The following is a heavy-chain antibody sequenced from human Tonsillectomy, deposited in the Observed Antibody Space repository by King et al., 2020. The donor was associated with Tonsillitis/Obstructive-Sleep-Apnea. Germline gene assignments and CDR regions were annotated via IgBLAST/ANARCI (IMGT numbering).Heavy chain of an antibody. CDR3: AKGNGYSNWDAFDI. CDR1: GFTFDDYA. V-gene: IGHV3-43*02. J-gene: IGHJ3*02. D-gene: IGHD4-11*01. CDR2: ISVDGGST. Sequence: VQLVESGGGVVQPGGSLRLSCAASGFTFDDYAMHWVRQAPGKGLEWVSLISVDGGSTYYADSVKGRFTISRDNSKNPLYLQMNSLRTEDTALYYCAKGNGYSNWDAFDIWGQGTMVTVSS.